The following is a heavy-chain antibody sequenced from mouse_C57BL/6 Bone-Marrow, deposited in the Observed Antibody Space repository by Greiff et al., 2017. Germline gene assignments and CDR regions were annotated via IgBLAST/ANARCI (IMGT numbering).Heavy chain of an antibody. Sequence: EVQRVESGGGLVQPGGSLKLSCAASGFTFSDYYMYWVRQTPEKRLEWVAYISNGGGSTYYPDTVKGRFTISRDNAKNTLYLQMSRLKSEDTAMYYCASVYYDYGGSDAMDYWGQGTSVTVSS. CDR1: GFTFSDYY. D-gene: IGHD2-4*01. CDR2: ISNGGGST. V-gene: IGHV5-12*01. J-gene: IGHJ4*01. CDR3: ASVYYDYGGSDAMDY.